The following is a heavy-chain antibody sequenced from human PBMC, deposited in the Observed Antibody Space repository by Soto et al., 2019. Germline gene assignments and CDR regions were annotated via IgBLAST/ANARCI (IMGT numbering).Heavy chain of an antibody. CDR3: ANGYRRDFGVVTKTLFDY. Sequence: EVQLVESGGGLVQPGRSLRLSCAASGFTFDDYAMHWVRQAPGKGLECVSGISWNSGSIGYADSVKGLFTISRDNAKNSLYLQMNSLRAEDTALYYCANGYRRDFGVVTKTLFDYWGQGTLVTVSS. D-gene: IGHD3-3*01. J-gene: IGHJ4*02. CDR1: GFTFDDYA. V-gene: IGHV3-9*01. CDR2: ISWNSGSI.